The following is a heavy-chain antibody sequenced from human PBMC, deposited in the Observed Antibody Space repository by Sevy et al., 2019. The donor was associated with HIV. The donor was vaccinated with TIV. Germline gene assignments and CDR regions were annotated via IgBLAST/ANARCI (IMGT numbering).Heavy chain of an antibody. CDR1: GFAFYDYR. D-gene: IGHD2-8*01. Sequence: GGSLRLSCAASGFAFYDYRMSWIRQAPGKGLEWVATLSFGCGKINYADSVKGRFTISRDNSKNSFYLQMDNLRVEDTALYYCAREGCTRPQDYWGQGTRVTVSS. V-gene: IGHV3-23*01. CDR3: AREGCTRPQDY. J-gene: IGHJ4*02. CDR2: LSFGCGKI.